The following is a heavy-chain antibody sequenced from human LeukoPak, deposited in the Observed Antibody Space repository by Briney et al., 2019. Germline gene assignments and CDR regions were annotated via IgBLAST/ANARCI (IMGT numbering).Heavy chain of an antibody. J-gene: IGHJ4*02. V-gene: IGHV3-66*02. D-gene: IGHD2-2*02. CDR3: ARALGYCNSTSCYSDY. Sequence: GGSLRLSCAASGFPVSSNYMSWVRQAPGKGLEWVSVIYSGGSTYYADSVKGRFTISRDNSKNTLYLQMNSLRAEDTAVYYCARALGYCNSTSCYSDYWGQGTLVTVSS. CDR1: GFPVSSNY. CDR2: IYSGGST.